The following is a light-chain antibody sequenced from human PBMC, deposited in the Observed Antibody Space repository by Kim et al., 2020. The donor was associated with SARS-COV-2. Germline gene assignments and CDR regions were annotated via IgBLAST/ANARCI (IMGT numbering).Light chain of an antibody. Sequence: IVLTQSPVTLSLSPGERATLSCRASQSLCSNYLAWYQQKPGQAPRLLIYGASSTATGIPDRFSGSGSGTDFTLTISRLEPEDVAVYYCQHYHSSPRTFGQGTKVDIK. CDR3: QHYHSSPRT. J-gene: IGKJ1*01. V-gene: IGKV3-20*01. CDR2: GAS. CDR1: QSLCSNY.